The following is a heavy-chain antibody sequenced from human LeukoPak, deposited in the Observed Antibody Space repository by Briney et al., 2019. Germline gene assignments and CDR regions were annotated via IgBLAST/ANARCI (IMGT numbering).Heavy chain of an antibody. J-gene: IGHJ4*02. CDR3: VGEITVVRGVYDDN. Sequence: GGSLRLSCVASGFTFSATGMHWVRQAPGKGLEWVAVISSDGTKKYYADSMKGRFIVSRDNSKNTLYLQLNSLRGDDSAVYYCVGEITVVRGVYDDNWGQGTLVTVSS. CDR1: GFTFSATG. D-gene: IGHD3-10*01. V-gene: IGHV3-30*03. CDR2: ISSDGTKK.